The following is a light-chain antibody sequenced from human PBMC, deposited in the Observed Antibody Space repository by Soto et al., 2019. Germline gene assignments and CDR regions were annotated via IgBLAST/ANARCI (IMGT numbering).Light chain of an antibody. V-gene: IGLV2-18*02. CDR3: SSYTSISTFVV. CDR2: EVS. CDR1: SSDVGSYNR. J-gene: IGLJ1*01. Sequence: QSALTQPPSVSGSPGQSVTISCTGTSSDVGSYNRVSWYQQPPGTAPKLMIYEVSNRPSGVPDRFSGSKSGNTASLTISGLQAEDEADYYCSSYTSISTFVVFGTGTKLTVL.